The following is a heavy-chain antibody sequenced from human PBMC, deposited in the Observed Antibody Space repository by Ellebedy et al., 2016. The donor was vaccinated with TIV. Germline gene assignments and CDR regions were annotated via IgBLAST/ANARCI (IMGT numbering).Heavy chain of an antibody. CDR2: INQDGSDK. V-gene: IGHV3-7*01. J-gene: IGHJ3*02. Sequence: GGSLRLSCAASGFTFNSYWMTWVRQAPGKGLEWVANINQDGSDKYYVDSLKGRFTVSRDNSKNSLYLQMNSLGVEDTALYYCARDMGWGNERINDAFDIWGQGTTVTVSS. D-gene: IGHD7-27*01. CDR3: ARDMGWGNERINDAFDI. CDR1: GFTFNSYW.